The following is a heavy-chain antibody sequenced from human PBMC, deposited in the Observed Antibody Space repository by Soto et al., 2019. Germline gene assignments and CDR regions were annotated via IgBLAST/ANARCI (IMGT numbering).Heavy chain of an antibody. CDR3: ARDRDAYGSGNYYNRLDF. J-gene: IGHJ4*02. D-gene: IGHD3-10*01. CDR2: IIPLLGTP. Sequence: QVQLVQSGAEVKKPGSSVKVSCKASGGIFSTYAISWLRQAPGQGLEWMGGIIPLLGTPNYAQRVQGRGTITADESTSKAYMELISLRSEDTAVYYCARDRDAYGSGNYYNRLDFWGQGTLVTVSS. V-gene: IGHV1-69*01. CDR1: GGIFSTYA.